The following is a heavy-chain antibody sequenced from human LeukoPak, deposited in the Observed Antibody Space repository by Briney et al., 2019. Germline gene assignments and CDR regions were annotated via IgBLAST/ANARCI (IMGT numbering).Heavy chain of an antibody. V-gene: IGHV1-2*06. CDR1: GYTFTGYY. Sequence: ASVKVSCKASGYTFTGYYMHWVRQAPGQGLEWMGRINPNSGGTNYAQKFQGRVTMTRGTSISTAYTELSRLRSDDTAVYYCARSITMVRGVIITYWFDPWGQGTLVTVSS. J-gene: IGHJ5*02. CDR2: INPNSGGT. D-gene: IGHD3-10*01. CDR3: ARSITMVRGVIITYWFDP.